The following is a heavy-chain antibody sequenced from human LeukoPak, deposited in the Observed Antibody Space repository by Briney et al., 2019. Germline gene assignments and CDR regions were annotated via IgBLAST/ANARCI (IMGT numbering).Heavy chain of an antibody. CDR2: ISADGSST. J-gene: IGHJ4*02. D-gene: IGHD6-19*01. CDR3: ARVGLVPGWYSEY. V-gene: IGHV3-74*01. CDR1: GFTFKTYG. Sequence: GGSLRLSCAASGFTFKTYGMHWVRQAPGKGLVWVSRISADGSSTKYADPVKGRFTISRDNAKSTLYLHLNSLTAEDTAVYYCARVGLVPGWYSEYWGQGNLVTVSS.